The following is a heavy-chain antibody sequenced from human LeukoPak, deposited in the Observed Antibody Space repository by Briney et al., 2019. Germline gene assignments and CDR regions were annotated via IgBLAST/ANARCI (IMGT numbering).Heavy chain of an antibody. J-gene: IGHJ4*02. CDR2: ISWNSGSI. V-gene: IGHV3-9*01. D-gene: IGHD6-6*01. Sequence: GGSLRLSCAASGFTFDDYAMHWVRQAPGKGLEWVSGISWNSGSIGYADSVKGRFTISRDNAKNSLYLQMNSLGAEDTAVYYCARELGSYSSSSQGDYWGQGTLVTVSS. CDR1: GFTFDDYA. CDR3: ARELGSYSSSSQGDY.